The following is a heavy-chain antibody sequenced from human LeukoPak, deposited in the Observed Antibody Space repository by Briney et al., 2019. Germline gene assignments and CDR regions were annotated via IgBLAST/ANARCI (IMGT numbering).Heavy chain of an antibody. CDR2: INPNSGGT. J-gene: IGHJ6*03. D-gene: IGHD6-6*01. V-gene: IGHV1-2*02. CDR1: GYTFTGYY. CDR3: ARDPSSIAALGGYYYYYYYMDV. Sequence: GASVKVSCKASGYTFTGYYLHWVRQAPGQGLEWMGWINPNSGGTNYAQKFQGRVTMTRDTSISTAYMELSRLRSDDTAVYYCARDPSSIAALGGYYYYYYYMDVWGKGTTVTVSS.